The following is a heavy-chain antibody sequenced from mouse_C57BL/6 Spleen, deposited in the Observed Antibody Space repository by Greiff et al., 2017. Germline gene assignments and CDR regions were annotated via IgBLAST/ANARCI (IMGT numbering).Heavy chain of an antibody. Sequence: EVQVVESGGDLVKPGGSLKLSCAASGFTFSSYGMSWVRQTPDKRLEWVATISSGGSYTYYPDSVKGRFTISRDNAKNTLYLQMSSLKSEDTAMYYCASGRIYYGNYGFAYWGQGTLVTVSA. J-gene: IGHJ3*01. CDR2: ISSGGSYT. V-gene: IGHV5-6*01. CDR3: ASGRIYYGNYGFAY. D-gene: IGHD2-1*01. CDR1: GFTFSSYG.